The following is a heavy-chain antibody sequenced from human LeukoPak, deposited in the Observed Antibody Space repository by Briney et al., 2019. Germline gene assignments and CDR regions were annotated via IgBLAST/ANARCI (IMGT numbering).Heavy chain of an antibody. CDR2: ISYDGSNK. CDR1: GFTFSSYG. D-gene: IGHD3-3*01. V-gene: IGHV3-30*18. J-gene: IGHJ4*02. Sequence: GGSLRLSCAASGFTFSSYGMHWVRQAPGKGLEWVAVISYDGSNKYYADSVKGRFTISRDNSKNTLYLQMNSLRAEDTAVYYCAKDYYDTSPIYWGQGTLVTVSS. CDR3: AKDYYDTSPIY.